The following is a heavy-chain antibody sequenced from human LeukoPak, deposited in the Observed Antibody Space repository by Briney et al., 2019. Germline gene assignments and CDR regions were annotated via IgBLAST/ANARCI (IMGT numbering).Heavy chain of an antibody. V-gene: IGHV1-18*01. J-gene: IGHJ6*03. Sequence: ASVKVSCKASGYTFTSYGISWVRQAPGQGLEWMGWISACNGNTNYAQKLQGRVTMTTDTSTSTAYMELRSLRSDDTAVYYCARESGSYYFYYYYMDVWGKGTTVTVSS. CDR3: ARESGSYYFYYYYMDV. CDR2: ISACNGNT. D-gene: IGHD1-26*01. CDR1: GYTFTSYG.